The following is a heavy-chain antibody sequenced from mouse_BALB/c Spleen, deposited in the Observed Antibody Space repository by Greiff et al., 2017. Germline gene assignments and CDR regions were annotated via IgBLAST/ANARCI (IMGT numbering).Heavy chain of an antibody. CDR1: GYAFTNYL. J-gene: IGHJ2*01. V-gene: IGHV1-54*01. D-gene: IGHD2-14*01. CDR2: INPGSGGT. CDR3: ARGPPDYRYDGGFDY. Sequence: QVQLQQSGAELVRPGTSVKLSCKASGYAFTNYLIEWVKQRPGQGLEWIGVINPGSGGTNYNEKFKGKATLTADKSSSTAYMPLSSLTSDDSAVYFGARGPPDYRYDGGFDYWGQGTTLTVSS.